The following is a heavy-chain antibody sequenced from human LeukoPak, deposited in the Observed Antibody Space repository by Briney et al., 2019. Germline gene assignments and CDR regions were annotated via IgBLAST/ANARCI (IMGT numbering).Heavy chain of an antibody. D-gene: IGHD6-13*01. CDR1: GGTFSSYA. Sequence: GASVKVSCKASGGTFSSYAISWVRQAAGQGLEWMGRIIPILGIANYAQKFQGRVTITADKSTSTAYMELSSLRSEDTAVYYCARDSGSFEAAGTKFCDYWGQGTLVTVSS. CDR3: ARDSGSFEAAGTKFCDY. J-gene: IGHJ4*02. V-gene: IGHV1-69*04. CDR2: IIPILGIA.